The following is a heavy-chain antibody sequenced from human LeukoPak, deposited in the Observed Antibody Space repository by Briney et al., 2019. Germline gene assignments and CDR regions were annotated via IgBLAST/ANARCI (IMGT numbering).Heavy chain of an antibody. CDR3: TRVVVAATPVYYYYYMDV. Sequence: SETLSLTCTVSGGSISSSSYYWGWIRQPPGKGLEWIGSIYYSGSTYYNPSLKSRVTISVDTSKNQFSLKLSSVTAADTAVYYGTRVVVAATPVYYYYYMDVWGEGTTVTVSS. V-gene: IGHV4-39*07. CDR1: GGSISSSSYY. J-gene: IGHJ6*03. D-gene: IGHD2-15*01. CDR2: IYYSGST.